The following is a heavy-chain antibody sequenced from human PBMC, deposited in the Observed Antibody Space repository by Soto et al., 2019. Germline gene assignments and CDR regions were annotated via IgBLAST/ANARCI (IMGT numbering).Heavy chain of an antibody. D-gene: IGHD5-18*01. J-gene: IGHJ6*02. CDR3: SRPLYRYGLMYV. CDR2: INHTGST. V-gene: IGHV4-34*01. CDR1: GGSFSGYS. Sequence: SETLSLTCAVYGGSFSGYSWTWIRQPPGTGLEWIGEINHTGSTNYNPSLKSRVTISVDTSKNQFSLKLSSVTAADTAVYYCSRPLYRYGLMYVWGQGTKVTVSS.